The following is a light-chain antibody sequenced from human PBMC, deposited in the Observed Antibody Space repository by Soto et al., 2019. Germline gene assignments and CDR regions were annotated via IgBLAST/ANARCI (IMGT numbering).Light chain of an antibody. CDR3: SSFPSSSSLYL. J-gene: IGLJ1*01. V-gene: IGLV2-14*03. Sequence: QSVLTQPASVSGSPGQSITISCTGTSSNVGGHHYVSWYQQHPGKAPKVSIYDVSDRPSGFSARFSGSRSGNTASLTISGLQADDEADYYCSSFPSSSSLYLFGGGTKVTVL. CDR1: SSNVGGHHY. CDR2: DVS.